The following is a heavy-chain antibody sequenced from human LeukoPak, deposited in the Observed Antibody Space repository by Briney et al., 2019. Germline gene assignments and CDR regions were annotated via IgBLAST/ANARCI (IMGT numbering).Heavy chain of an antibody. J-gene: IGHJ4*02. CDR3: AKERGSRFLEWYDY. Sequence: PGGSLRLSCAASGFTFSSYAMSWVRQAPGEGLEWVSAISGSGGSTYYADSVKGRFTISRDNSKTTLYLQMNSLRAEDTAVYYCAKERGSRFLEWYDYWGQGTLVTVSS. D-gene: IGHD3-3*01. CDR2: ISGSGGST. V-gene: IGHV3-23*01. CDR1: GFTFSSYA.